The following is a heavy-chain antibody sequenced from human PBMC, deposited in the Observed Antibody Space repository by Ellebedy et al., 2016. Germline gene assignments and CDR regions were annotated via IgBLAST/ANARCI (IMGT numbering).Heavy chain of an antibody. Sequence: SVKVSXKASGGTFSSYAISWVRQAPGQGLEWMGGIVPIFGTANYAQKFQGRVTITADESTSTAYMELRSLRSDDTAVYYCARLYSSGFIFDYWGQGTLVTVSS. V-gene: IGHV1-69*13. J-gene: IGHJ4*02. CDR3: ARLYSSGFIFDY. D-gene: IGHD3-22*01. CDR2: IVPIFGTA. CDR1: GGTFSSYA.